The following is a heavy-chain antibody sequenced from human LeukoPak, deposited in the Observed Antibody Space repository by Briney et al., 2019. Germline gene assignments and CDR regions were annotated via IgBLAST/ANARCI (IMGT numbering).Heavy chain of an antibody. CDR2: IKSKTNGGTT. V-gene: IGHV3-15*01. Sequence: PGGSLRLSCTSSGFTFGDYAMSWVRQAPGKGLEWVGRIKSKTNGGTTDYAAPVKGRFTISRDDSKNTLYLQLNSLKTEDTAVYYCTTLGALDYWGQGTLVTVSS. CDR3: TTLGALDY. D-gene: IGHD3-16*01. CDR1: GFTFGDYA. J-gene: IGHJ4*02.